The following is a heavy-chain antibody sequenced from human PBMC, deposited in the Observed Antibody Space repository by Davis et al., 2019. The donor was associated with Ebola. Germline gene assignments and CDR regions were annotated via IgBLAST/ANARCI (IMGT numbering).Heavy chain of an antibody. CDR1: GYTFTGYY. Sequence: ASVKVSCKASGYTFTGYYMHWVRQAPGQGLEWMGWINPSGGSTSYAQKFQGRVTMTRDTSTSTAYMELRSLRSDDTAVYYCARSGRGYSYGRIDYWGQGTLVTVSS. V-gene: IGHV1-46*01. D-gene: IGHD5-18*01. CDR3: ARSGRGYSYGRIDY. J-gene: IGHJ4*02. CDR2: INPSGGST.